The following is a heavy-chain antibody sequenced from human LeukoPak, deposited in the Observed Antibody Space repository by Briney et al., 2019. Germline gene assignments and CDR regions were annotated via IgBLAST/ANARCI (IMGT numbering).Heavy chain of an antibody. CDR3: ARDLRGQWLAYFDY. D-gene: IGHD6-19*01. Sequence: PGRSLRLSCAASGFTFSSYGMHWVRQAPGKGLEWVAVIWYDGSNKYYADSVKGRFTISRDNSKNTLHLQMNSLRAEDTAVYYCARDLRGQWLAYFDYWGQGTLVTVSS. V-gene: IGHV3-33*01. CDR2: IWYDGSNK. J-gene: IGHJ4*02. CDR1: GFTFSSYG.